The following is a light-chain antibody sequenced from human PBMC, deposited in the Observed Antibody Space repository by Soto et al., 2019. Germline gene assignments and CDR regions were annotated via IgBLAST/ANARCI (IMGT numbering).Light chain of an antibody. Sequence: EIVLTQSPGTLSLSPGERATLSCRASQSVSSSYLAWYQQKPGQTPRLLIYGTSTRATGVPDRFSGGGYAKAFTLTISRLEPEDFAVYFCQQYGDSPPWTFGQGTKVETK. CDR3: QQYGDSPPWT. CDR1: QSVSSSY. V-gene: IGKV3-20*01. CDR2: GTS. J-gene: IGKJ1*01.